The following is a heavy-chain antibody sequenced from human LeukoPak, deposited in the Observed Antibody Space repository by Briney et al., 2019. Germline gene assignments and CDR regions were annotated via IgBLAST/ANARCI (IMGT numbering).Heavy chain of an antibody. J-gene: IGHJ5*02. CDR3: VRGPYGSSISNWFDP. CDR1: GASISSGNYY. D-gene: IGHD3-10*01. Sequence: SETLSLTCTVSGASISSGNYYWSWIRQPAGKGLEWIGHFYNTGSTNYNPSLNSRLSMSVDTPNKQFSLNLRSVTAADTAVYYCVRGPYGSSISNWFDPWGQGLLVTVSS. CDR2: FYNTGST. V-gene: IGHV4-61*09.